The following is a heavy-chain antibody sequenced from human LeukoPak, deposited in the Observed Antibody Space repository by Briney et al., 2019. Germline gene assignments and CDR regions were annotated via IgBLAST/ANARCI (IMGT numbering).Heavy chain of an antibody. CDR1: GGSISSCY. Sequence: PSETLSLTCTVSGGSISSCYWSWIRQPPGKGLEWIGYIYYSGSTNYNPSLKSRVTISVDTSKNQFSLKLSSVTAADTAVYYCARGCSSTSCYMGNWFDPWGQGTLVTVSS. V-gene: IGHV4-59*01. J-gene: IGHJ5*02. CDR3: ARGCSSTSCYMGNWFDP. D-gene: IGHD2-2*02. CDR2: IYYSGST.